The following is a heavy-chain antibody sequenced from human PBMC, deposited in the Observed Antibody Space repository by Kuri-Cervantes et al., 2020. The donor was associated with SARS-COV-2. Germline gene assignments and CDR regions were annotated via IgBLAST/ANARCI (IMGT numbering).Heavy chain of an antibody. CDR2: ISNDGRKI. D-gene: IGHD2-15*01. CDR1: GFNFSRTD. CDR3: AKDRVGIRDF. J-gene: IGHJ4*02. V-gene: IGHV3-30*18. Sequence: GESLKISCAVSGFNFSRTDMHWVRQAPGKGLEWVAFISNDGRKIKYMASGTGRFTISRDNSQDTLYLQMESLTNEDTAIYFCAKDRVGIRDFWGQGTLVTVSS.